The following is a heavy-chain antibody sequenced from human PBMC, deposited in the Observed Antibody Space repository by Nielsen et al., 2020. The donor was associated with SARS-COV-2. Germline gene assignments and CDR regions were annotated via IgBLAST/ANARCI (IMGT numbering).Heavy chain of an antibody. Sequence: WIRQPPGKGLEWVAVISYDGSNKYYADSVKGRFTISRDNSKNTLYLQMNSLRAEDTAVYYCAKDHHSIAVAGPGAFDIWGQGTMVTVSS. V-gene: IGHV3-30*18. CDR2: ISYDGSNK. D-gene: IGHD6-19*01. J-gene: IGHJ3*02. CDR3: AKDHHSIAVAGPGAFDI.